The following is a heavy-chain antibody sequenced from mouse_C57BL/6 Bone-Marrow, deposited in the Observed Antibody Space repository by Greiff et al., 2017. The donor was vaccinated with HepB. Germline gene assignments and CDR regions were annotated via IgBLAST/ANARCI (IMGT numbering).Heavy chain of an antibody. CDR2: IDPNNGGT. D-gene: IGHD2-1*01. Sequence: EVQLQQSVPELVKPGASVKISCKASGYTFTDYYMNWVKQSHGKSLEWIGDIDPNNGGTSYNQKFKGKATLTVDKSSSTAYMELRSLTSEDAAVYYCANGNSGYWGQGTTPTVSS. J-gene: IGHJ2*01. CDR3: ANGNSGY. CDR1: GYTFTDYY. V-gene: IGHV1-26*01.